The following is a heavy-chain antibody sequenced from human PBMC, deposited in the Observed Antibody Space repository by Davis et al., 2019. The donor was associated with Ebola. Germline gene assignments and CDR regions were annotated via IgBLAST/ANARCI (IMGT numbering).Heavy chain of an antibody. CDR3: ARVPSYYYASGTNWFDP. V-gene: IGHV4-34*01. D-gene: IGHD3-10*01. Sequence: PGGSLRLSCAVYGGSLSDYYWSWIRQPPGEGLEWIATISYTESTYYNPSLQSRVTISLDRTKNQFSLRLTFLTAADTAVYYCARVPSYYYASGTNWFDPWGQGTLVTVSS. CDR1: GGSLSDYY. J-gene: IGHJ5*02. CDR2: ISYTEST.